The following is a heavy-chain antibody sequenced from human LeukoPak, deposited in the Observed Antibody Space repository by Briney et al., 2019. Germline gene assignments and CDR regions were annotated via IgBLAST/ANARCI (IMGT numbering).Heavy chain of an antibody. D-gene: IGHD6-13*01. J-gene: IGHJ4*02. CDR3: AKDAAKGMSRDYFDY. Sequence: PGGSLRLSCAASGFTFSSYGMHWVRQAPGKGLEWVAFIRYDGSNKYYADSVKGRFTISRDNSKNTLYLQMNSLRAEDTAVYYCAKDAAKGMSRDYFDYWGQGTLVTVSS. CDR1: GFTFSSYG. CDR2: IRYDGSNK. V-gene: IGHV3-30*02.